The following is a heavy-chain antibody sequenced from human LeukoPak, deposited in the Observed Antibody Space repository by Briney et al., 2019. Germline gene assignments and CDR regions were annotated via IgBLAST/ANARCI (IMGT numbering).Heavy chain of an antibody. D-gene: IGHD4-17*01. V-gene: IGHV1-46*03. Sequence: ASVKVSCKASGYTFTSYYIHWVRQAPGQGLEWMGIINPSGGSTSYAQKFQGRVTMTRDTSTSTVYMELSSLRSEDTAVYYCARVRRDYGDYGPFDYWGQGTLVTVSS. CDR3: ARVRRDYGDYGPFDY. CDR1: GYTFTSYY. CDR2: INPSGGST. J-gene: IGHJ4*02.